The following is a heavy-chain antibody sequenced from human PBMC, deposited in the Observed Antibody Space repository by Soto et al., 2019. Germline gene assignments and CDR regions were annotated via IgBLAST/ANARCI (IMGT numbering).Heavy chain of an antibody. V-gene: IGHV3-30-3*01. Sequence: QVQLVESGGGVVQPGRSLRLSCVASGFTFSSDALHWVRQAPGKGLEWVAVTSYDGSDKYYADSVKGRFTISRDNSKNTLYLQLTTLRAEDTAVYFCARGMAGNSGWRYFAYWGQGTLVTVSS. CDR3: ARGMAGNSGWRYFAY. D-gene: IGHD6-19*01. CDR2: TSYDGSDK. J-gene: IGHJ4*02. CDR1: GFTFSSDA.